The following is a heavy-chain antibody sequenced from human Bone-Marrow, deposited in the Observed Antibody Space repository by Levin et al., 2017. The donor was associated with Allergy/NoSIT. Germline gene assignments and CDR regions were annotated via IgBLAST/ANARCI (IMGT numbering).Heavy chain of an antibody. CDR2: IKSKSGGGTT. CDR1: GFSFSNAW. J-gene: IGHJ4*02. CDR3: TTNPPFSNFYFDY. Sequence: GESLKISCAASGFSFSNAWMSWVRQAPGRGLEWVGRIKSKSGGGTTDYAAPVKGRFTISRDASKPTLYLQMNSLKTEDTAVYYCTTNPPFSNFYFDYWGQGTLVTVSS. V-gene: IGHV3-15*01. D-gene: IGHD4-11*01.